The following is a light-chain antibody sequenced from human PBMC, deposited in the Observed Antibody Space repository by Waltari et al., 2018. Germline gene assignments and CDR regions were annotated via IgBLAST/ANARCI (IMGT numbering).Light chain of an antibody. CDR3: AAWDDSLNGWV. CDR1: SSKIGSNT. J-gene: IGLJ3*02. CDR2: SNN. Sequence: QSVLTQPPSASGTPGQSVTISCSGSSSKIGSNTVNWYQQLPGTAPKLLIYSNNQRPSGVPDRFSGSKSGTSASLAISGLQSEDEADYYCAAWDDSLNGWVFGGGTKLTVL. V-gene: IGLV1-44*01.